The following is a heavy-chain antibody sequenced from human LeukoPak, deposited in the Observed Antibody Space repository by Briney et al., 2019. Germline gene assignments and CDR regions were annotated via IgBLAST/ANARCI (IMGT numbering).Heavy chain of an antibody. Sequence: GGSLRLSCAASGFTFTNYATSWVRLDQGKGLKWVSAIWGSDGSTYHSASVKGRFTISIDNSRNMLTLQMSNLRGEDTAIYYCAREDWGGGAYTGHFDSWGQGTPVTVSS. CDR2: IWGSDGST. J-gene: IGHJ5*01. CDR1: GFTFTNYA. CDR3: AREDWGGGAYTGHFDS. D-gene: IGHD7-27*01. V-gene: IGHV3-23*01.